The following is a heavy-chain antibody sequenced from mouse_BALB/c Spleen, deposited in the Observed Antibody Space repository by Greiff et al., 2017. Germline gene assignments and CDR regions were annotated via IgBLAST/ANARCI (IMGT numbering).Heavy chain of an antibody. V-gene: IGHV1-15*01. CDR1: GYTFTDYE. CDR3: TNWVLFAY. J-gene: IGHJ3*01. D-gene: IGHD4-1*01. CDR2: IDPETGGT. Sequence: QVQLQQSGAELVRPGASVTLSCKASGYTFTDYEMHWVKQTPVHGLEWIGAIDPETGGTAYNQKFKGKATLTADKSSSTAYMELRSLTSEDSAVYYCTNWVLFAYWGQGTLVTVSA.